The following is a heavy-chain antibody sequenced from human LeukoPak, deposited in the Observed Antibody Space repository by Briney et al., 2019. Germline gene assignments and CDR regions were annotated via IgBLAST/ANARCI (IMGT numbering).Heavy chain of an antibody. Sequence: GGSLRLSCAASGFAFSTYGMHWVRQAPGKGLEWVAFLHYDGSNKYYADSVKGRFTMSRDNSKNRLYLQMNSLRIEDTAVYYCASMNGHAFDIWGQGTRVTVSS. CDR2: LHYDGSNK. CDR1: GFAFSTYG. V-gene: IGHV3-30*02. J-gene: IGHJ3*02. CDR3: ASMNGHAFDI. D-gene: IGHD2-8*01.